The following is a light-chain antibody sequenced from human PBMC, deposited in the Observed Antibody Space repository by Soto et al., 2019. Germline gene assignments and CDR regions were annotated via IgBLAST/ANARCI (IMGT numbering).Light chain of an antibody. Sequence: EIVMTQSPATLSVSQGERVTLSCRASQSVSGHLAWYQQKPGQAPRLTISGTSTRATGTPARFSGSGSGTKFTLTISSLQSEDFVVYYCQLWHYWGTFGQGTK. V-gene: IGKV3-15*01. CDR1: QSVSGH. J-gene: IGKJ1*01. CDR2: GTS. CDR3: QLWHYWGT.